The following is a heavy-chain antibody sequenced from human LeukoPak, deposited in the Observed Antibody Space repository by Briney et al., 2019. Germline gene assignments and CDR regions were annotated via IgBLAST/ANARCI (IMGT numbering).Heavy chain of an antibody. CDR2: ISSSGRTI. CDR1: GFTFSSYE. Sequence: PGGSLRLSCAVSGFTFSSYEMNWVRQAPGKGLEWGSYISSSGRTIYYADSVKGRFTISRDNAKNSLYLQMNSLRVEDTAVYYCARRAIAEGFAYWGQGTLVTVSS. CDR3: ARRAIAEGFAY. J-gene: IGHJ4*02. V-gene: IGHV3-48*03. D-gene: IGHD6-13*01.